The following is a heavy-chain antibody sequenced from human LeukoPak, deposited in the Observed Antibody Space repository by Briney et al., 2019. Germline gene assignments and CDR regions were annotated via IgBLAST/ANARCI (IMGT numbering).Heavy chain of an antibody. J-gene: IGHJ5*02. V-gene: IGHV4-59*01. CDR2: IYYSGST. CDR3: ARDKGGYSGSYYWFDP. D-gene: IGHD1-26*01. Sequence: SETLSLTCTVSGGSISSYYWSWIRQPPGKGLDWIGYIYYSGSTNYNPSLRSRVTISVDTSKNQFSLKLSSVTAADTAVYYCARDKGGYSGSYYWFDPWGQGTLVTVSS. CDR1: GGSISSYY.